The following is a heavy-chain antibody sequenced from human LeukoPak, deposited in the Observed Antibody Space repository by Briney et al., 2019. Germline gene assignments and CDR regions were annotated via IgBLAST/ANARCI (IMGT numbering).Heavy chain of an antibody. CDR3: ARVRSSRDHYFDY. J-gene: IGHJ4*02. CDR2: IYYSGST. V-gene: IGHV4-59*12. D-gene: IGHD6-13*01. CDR1: GGSISSYY. Sequence: SETLSLTCTVSGGSISSYYWSWIRQPPGKGLEWIGYIYYSGSTNYNPSLKSRVTISVDTSKNQFSLKLSSVTAADTAVYYCARVRSSRDHYFDYWGQGTLVTVPS.